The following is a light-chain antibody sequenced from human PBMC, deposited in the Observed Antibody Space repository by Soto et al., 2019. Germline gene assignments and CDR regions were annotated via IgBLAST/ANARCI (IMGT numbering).Light chain of an antibody. CDR3: SSYTSSSTLYG. V-gene: IGLV2-14*01. CDR2: DVS. J-gene: IGLJ1*01. Sequence: ALTQPASVSGSPGQSITISCTGTSSDVGGYNYVSWYQQHPGKAPKLMNYDVSNRPSGVSNRFSGSKSGNTASLTIFGLQAEDEADYYCSSYTSSSTLYGFGTGTKVTVL. CDR1: SSDVGGYNY.